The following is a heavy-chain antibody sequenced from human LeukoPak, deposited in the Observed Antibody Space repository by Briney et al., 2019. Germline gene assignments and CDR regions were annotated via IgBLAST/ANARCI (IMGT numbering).Heavy chain of an antibody. J-gene: IGHJ4*02. CDR1: GGSIYSGGYY. V-gene: IGHV4-31*03. Sequence: SQTLSLTCTVSGGSIYSGGYYWSWIRQHPGKGLEWIGYIYYSGSTYCTPSLKSRVTMSIDTSKNQFSLKLTSVTAADTAVYYCARVTTVAVFDYWGQGIPVTVSS. CDR3: ARVTTVAVFDY. CDR2: IYYSGST. D-gene: IGHD4-23*01.